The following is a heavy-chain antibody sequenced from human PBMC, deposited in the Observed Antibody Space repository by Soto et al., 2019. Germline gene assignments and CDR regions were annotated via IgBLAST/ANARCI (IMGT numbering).Heavy chain of an antibody. CDR2: ISSSSSTI. D-gene: IGHD2-21*02. Sequence: GGSLRLSCAASGFTFSSYSMNWVRQAPGKGLEWVSYISSSSSTIYYADSVKGRFTISRDNAKNSLYLQMNSLRDEDTAVHYCARRRAAYCGGDCSSRNWFDPWGQGTLVTVSS. V-gene: IGHV3-48*02. CDR1: GFTFSSYS. CDR3: ARRRAAYCGGDCSSRNWFDP. J-gene: IGHJ5*02.